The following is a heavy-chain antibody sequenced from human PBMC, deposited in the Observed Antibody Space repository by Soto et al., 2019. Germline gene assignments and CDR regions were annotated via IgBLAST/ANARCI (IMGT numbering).Heavy chain of an antibody. CDR1: GFIFSSYW. J-gene: IGHJ4*02. CDR3: TTASSYAN. V-gene: IGHV3-15*01. Sequence: PGGSLRLSCAASGFIFSSYWMSWVRQAPGKGLEWIGRIKSKSDGGTTEYAAPVKDRFILSRDDSENTLYLEMNSLKIEDTAVYYCTTASSYANWGQGTLVTVSS. D-gene: IGHD3-16*01. CDR2: IKSKSDGGTT.